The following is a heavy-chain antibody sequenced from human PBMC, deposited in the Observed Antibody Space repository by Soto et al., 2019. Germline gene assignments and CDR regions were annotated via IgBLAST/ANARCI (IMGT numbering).Heavy chain of an antibody. CDR3: ARGRSFSIVGVHLEY. J-gene: IGHJ4*02. D-gene: IGHD2-15*01. CDR2: ISHSVIA. CDR1: VFSIQTSYF. Sequence: SETLSLTCGFSVFSIQTSYFCFWIRHPPGKGLEWIGLISHSVIAISHPSFASRATISLDTTNNAFSLTLKSVTAADTAVYYCARGRSFSIVGVHLEYWGEGKLVIVSS. V-gene: IGHV4-38-2*01.